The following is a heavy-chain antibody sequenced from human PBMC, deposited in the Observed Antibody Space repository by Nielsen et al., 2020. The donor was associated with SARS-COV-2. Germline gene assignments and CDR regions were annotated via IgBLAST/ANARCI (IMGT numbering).Heavy chain of an antibody. J-gene: IGHJ5*02. D-gene: IGHD1-14*01. CDR2: IRSKAYGGTT. CDR3: TRDSQGRNLDWFDP. CDR1: PLPFGDYA. Sequence: GGSLRLSCTASPLPFGDYAMSWVRQAPGKGLEWVGFIRSKAYGGTTEYAASVKGRFTISRDDSKSIAYLQMNSLKTEDTAVYYCTRDSQGRNLDWFDPWGQGTLVTVSS. V-gene: IGHV3-49*04.